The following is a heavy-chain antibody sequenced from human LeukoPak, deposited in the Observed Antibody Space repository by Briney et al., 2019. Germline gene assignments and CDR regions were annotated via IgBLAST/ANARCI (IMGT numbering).Heavy chain of an antibody. Sequence: GGSLRLSCAASGFTFSSYWMHWVRQAPGKGLVWVSRINGDGSTTTYADSVTGRFTISRDNAKNTQYLQMNRLRAEDTAVYYCARVSIGAWYFDLWGRGTLVTVSS. J-gene: IGHJ2*01. CDR2: INGDGSTT. CDR1: GFTFSSYW. D-gene: IGHD3-16*01. V-gene: IGHV3-74*03. CDR3: ARVSIGAWYFDL.